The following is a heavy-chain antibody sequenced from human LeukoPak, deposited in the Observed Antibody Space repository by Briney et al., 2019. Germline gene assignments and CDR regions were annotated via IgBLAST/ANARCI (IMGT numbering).Heavy chain of an antibody. D-gene: IGHD6-19*01. V-gene: IGHV4-59*08. Sequence: SETLSLTCTVSGGSISSYYWSWIRQPPGKGLEWIGYIYYSGSTNYNPSLKSRVTISVDTSKNQLSLKLSSVTAADTAVYYCARLPRPGIAVAGSFDYWGQGTLVTVSS. CDR1: GGSISSYY. CDR3: ARLPRPGIAVAGSFDY. J-gene: IGHJ4*02. CDR2: IYYSGST.